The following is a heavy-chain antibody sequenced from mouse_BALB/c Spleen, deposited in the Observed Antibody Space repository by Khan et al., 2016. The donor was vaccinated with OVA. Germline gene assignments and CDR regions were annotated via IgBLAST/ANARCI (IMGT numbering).Heavy chain of an antibody. CDR1: GFDFWRYW. V-gene: IGHV4-1*02. D-gene: IGHD2-2*01. J-gene: IGHJ4*01. Sequence: EVKLLESGGGLVQPGGSLKLSCAASGFDFWRYWMSWVRQAQGKGLEWIGEINPDSSTINYTPSLKDKFIISRDNAKNTLYLQMSKVRSEDTALYYCARGLRRYYYAMDYWGQGTSVTVSS. CDR2: INPDSSTI. CDR3: ARGLRRYYYAMDY.